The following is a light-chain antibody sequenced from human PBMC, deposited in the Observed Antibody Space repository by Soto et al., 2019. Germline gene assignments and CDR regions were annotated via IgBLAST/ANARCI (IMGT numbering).Light chain of an antibody. Sequence: DIQMTQSPSTLPASVGDRVTITCPASQSISSWLAWYQQKPGKAPKLLIYKASSLESGVPSRFSGSGSRTEFTLTISSLQPDDFATYYCQQYNSYSWTFGQGTKVDIK. CDR1: QSISSW. CDR2: KAS. V-gene: IGKV1-5*03. J-gene: IGKJ1*01. CDR3: QQYNSYSWT.